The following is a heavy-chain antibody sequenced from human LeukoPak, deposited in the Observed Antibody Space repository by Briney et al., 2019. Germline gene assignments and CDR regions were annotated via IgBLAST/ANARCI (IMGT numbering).Heavy chain of an antibody. Sequence: GGSLRLSCAASGFTFSSYSMNWVSQAPGKGLEWVSYISSSSSTIYYADSVKGRFTISRDNAKNSLYLQMNSLRAEDTAVYYCARADGSGSYDYWGQGTLVTVSS. V-gene: IGHV3-48*01. D-gene: IGHD3-10*01. CDR1: GFTFSSYS. CDR2: ISSSSSTI. CDR3: ARADGSGSYDY. J-gene: IGHJ4*02.